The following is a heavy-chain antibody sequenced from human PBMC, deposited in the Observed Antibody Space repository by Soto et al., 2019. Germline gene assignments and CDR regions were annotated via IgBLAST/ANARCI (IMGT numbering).Heavy chain of an antibody. CDR1: GYSFTSYW. CDR2: IDPSDSYT. CDR3: ARHHNYDFWSGYYHAFDI. Sequence: GESLKISCKGSGYSFTSYWISWVRQMPGKGLEWMGRIDPSDSYTNYSPSFQGHVTISADKSISTAYLQWSSLKASDTAMYYCARHHNYDFWSGYYHAFDIWGQGTMVTVSS. D-gene: IGHD3-3*01. V-gene: IGHV5-10-1*01. J-gene: IGHJ3*02.